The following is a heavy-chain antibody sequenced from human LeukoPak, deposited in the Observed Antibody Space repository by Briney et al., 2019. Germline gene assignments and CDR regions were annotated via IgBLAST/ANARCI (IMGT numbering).Heavy chain of an antibody. CDR2: IIPIFGTA. Sequence: SVKVSCKASGYTFTSYYIHWVRQAPGQGLEWMGGIIPIFGTANYAQKFQGRVTITADESTSTAYMELSRLRSDDTAVYYCARDPGMGYYYYYMDVWGKGTTVTISS. J-gene: IGHJ6*03. CDR3: ARDPGMGYYYYYMDV. D-gene: IGHD3-10*01. CDR1: GYTFTSYY. V-gene: IGHV1-69*13.